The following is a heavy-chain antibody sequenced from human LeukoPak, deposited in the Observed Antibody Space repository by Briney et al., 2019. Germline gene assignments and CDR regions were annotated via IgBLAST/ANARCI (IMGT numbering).Heavy chain of an antibody. CDR3: ARTSYGSGSYYSYGMDV. D-gene: IGHD3-10*01. Sequence: ASVTVSCKASGYTFTSYDINWVRQATGQGLEWMGWMNPNSGNTGYAQKFQGRVTMTRNTSVSTAYMELSSLRSEDTAVYYCARTSYGSGSYYSYGMDVWGQGTTVTVSS. J-gene: IGHJ6*02. V-gene: IGHV1-8*01. CDR2: MNPNSGNT. CDR1: GYTFTSYD.